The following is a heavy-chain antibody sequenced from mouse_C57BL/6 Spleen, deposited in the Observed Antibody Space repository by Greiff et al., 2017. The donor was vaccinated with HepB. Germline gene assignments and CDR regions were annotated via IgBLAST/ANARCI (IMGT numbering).Heavy chain of an antibody. CDR3: ARGGTTVVENYAMDY. V-gene: IGHV1-80*01. J-gene: IGHJ4*01. Sequence: QVQLKESGAELVKPGASVKISCKASGYAFSSYWMNWVKQRPGKGLEWIGQIYPGDGDTNYNGKFKGKATLTADKSSSTAYMQLSSLTSEDSAVYFCARGGTTVVENYAMDYWGQGTSVTVSS. D-gene: IGHD1-1*01. CDR1: GYAFSSYW. CDR2: IYPGDGDT.